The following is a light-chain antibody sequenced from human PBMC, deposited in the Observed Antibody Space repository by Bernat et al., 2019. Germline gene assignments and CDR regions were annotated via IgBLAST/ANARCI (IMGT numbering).Light chain of an antibody. CDR1: QSVTSNY. V-gene: IGKV3-20*01. CDR2: GAS. J-gene: IGKJ2*01. Sequence: EIVLTQSPDTLSLSPGERATLSCRASQSVTSNYLAWYQHKPGQAPRLLIFGASSRATGIPDRFSGSGSGTDFTLTISRLEPEDFAVYYCQQFGTSPYTFGQGTQLGIK. CDR3: QQFGTSPYT.